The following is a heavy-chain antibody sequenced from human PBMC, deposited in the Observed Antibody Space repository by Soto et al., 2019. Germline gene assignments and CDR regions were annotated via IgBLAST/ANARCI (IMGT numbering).Heavy chain of an antibody. CDR3: ARCDSNYGAYYYYGIDV. CDR1: GGTFSSYA. D-gene: IGHD4-4*01. CDR2: IIPIFGTA. J-gene: IGHJ6*02. Sequence: GASVKVSCKASGGTFSSYAISWVRQAPGQGLEWMGGIIPIFGTANYAQKFQGRVTITADESTSTAYMELSSLRSEDTAVYYCARCDSNYGAYYYYGIDVWGQGTTVTVSS. V-gene: IGHV1-69*13.